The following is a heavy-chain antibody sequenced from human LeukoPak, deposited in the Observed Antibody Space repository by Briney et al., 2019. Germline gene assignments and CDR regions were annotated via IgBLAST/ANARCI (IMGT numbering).Heavy chain of an antibody. CDR2: IYSGGST. CDR3: ATVNGHSSSWEKDYYYYYDMDV. Sequence: GGSLRLSCAASGFTVSSNYMSWVRQAPGKGLEWVSVIYSGGSTYYADSVKGRFTISRDNSKNTLYLQMNSLRAEDTAVYYCATVNGHSSSWEKDYYYYYDMDVWGQGTTVTVSS. D-gene: IGHD6-13*01. J-gene: IGHJ6*02. V-gene: IGHV3-53*01. CDR1: GFTVSSNY.